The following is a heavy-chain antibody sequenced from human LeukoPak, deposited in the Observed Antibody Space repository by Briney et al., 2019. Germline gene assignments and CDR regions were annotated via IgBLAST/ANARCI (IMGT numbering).Heavy chain of an antibody. Sequence: SVKVSCKASGGTFSNYAINWVRQAPGQGLEWMGGIIPIFDMANYAQKFQGRVTITADESMSTAYMELSSLSSEDTAVYYCARVYSSGGYSGANNWFDPWGQGTLVTVSS. CDR1: GGTFSNYA. D-gene: IGHD6-19*01. V-gene: IGHV1-69*13. J-gene: IGHJ5*02. CDR2: IIPIFDMA. CDR3: ARVYSSGGYSGANNWFDP.